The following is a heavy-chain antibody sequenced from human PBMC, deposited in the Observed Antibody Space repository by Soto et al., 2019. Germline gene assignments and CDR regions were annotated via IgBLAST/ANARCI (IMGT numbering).Heavy chain of an antibody. CDR1: GGYISSSSYY. J-gene: IGHJ5*02. CDR3: AKIMITFGGVIAH. Sequence: PSETLSLTCTVSGGYISSSSYYWGWIRQPPGKGLEWIGSIYYSGSTYYNPSLKSRVTISVDTSKNQFSLKLSSVTAADTAVYYCAKIMITFGGVIAHWGQGTLVTVSS. CDR2: IYYSGST. V-gene: IGHV4-39*01. D-gene: IGHD3-16*01.